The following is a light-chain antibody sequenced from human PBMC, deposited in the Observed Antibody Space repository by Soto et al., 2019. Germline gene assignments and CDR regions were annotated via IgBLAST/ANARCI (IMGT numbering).Light chain of an antibody. CDR1: SSNIGAGYD. J-gene: IGLJ2*01. CDR3: GTWDSSLSVVV. CDR2: DNN. V-gene: IGLV1-51*01. Sequence: QSVLTQPPSVSGAPGQRVTISCSGSSSNIGAGYDVNWYRQLPGTAPKLLIYDNNKRPSGIPDRFSGSKSGTSATLGITGLQTGDEADYYCGTWDSSLSVVVFGGGTKLTVL.